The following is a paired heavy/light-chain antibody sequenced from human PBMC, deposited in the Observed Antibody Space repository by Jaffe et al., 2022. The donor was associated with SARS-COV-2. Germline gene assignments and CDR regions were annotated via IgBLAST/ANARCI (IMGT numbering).Heavy chain of an antibody. D-gene: IGHD3-3*01. CDR1: EFNFRSSV. J-gene: IGHJ6*02. Sequence: EVQLLESGGGLAQPGGSLRLSCAASEFNFRSSVMSWVRQAPGKGLEWVSVITGNGAGTSYADSVKGRFTTSRDNSKKTLYLQMNSLRAEDTATYYCAKNEGNDYDFWSGYYYYHGLDVWGQGTTVTVSS. CDR2: ITGNGAGT. CDR3: AKNEGNDYDFWSGYYYYHGLDV. V-gene: IGHV3-23*01.
Light chain of an antibody. Sequence: DIQMTQSPSSVSASVGDRVTITCRASQGVSNWLAWYQQKPGKAPKLMIYAASSLQTGVPSRFSGSGSGTDFTLTISSLQPEDFATYYCQQTNSFPSTFGQGTRLEIK. CDR3: QQTNSFPST. J-gene: IGKJ5*01. CDR1: QGVSNW. CDR2: AAS. V-gene: IGKV1-12*02.